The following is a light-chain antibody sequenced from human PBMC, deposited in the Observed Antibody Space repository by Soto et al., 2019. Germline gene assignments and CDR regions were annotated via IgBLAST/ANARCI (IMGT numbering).Light chain of an antibody. V-gene: IGKV1-12*01. CDR1: QGINRW. CDR2: TTS. CDR3: QQANSSPIT. J-gene: IGKJ5*01. Sequence: DIQMTQSPSFMSASVGDRVTVTCRASQGINRWLAWYQQKPGKAPKLLIYTTSTLASGVPSRFSGSGSGTDFTRTISSLQPEDFATDDCQQANSSPITFGQGTRLEIK.